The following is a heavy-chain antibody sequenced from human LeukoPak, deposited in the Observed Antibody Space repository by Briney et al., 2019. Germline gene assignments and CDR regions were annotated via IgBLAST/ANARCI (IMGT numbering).Heavy chain of an antibody. CDR1: GYTFTSYY. D-gene: IGHD2-15*01. V-gene: IGHV1-46*01. J-gene: IGHJ6*03. CDR2: INPSGGST. Sequence: ASVKVSCKASGYTFTSYYIHWVRQAPGQGLEWMGIINPSGGSTSYAQKFQGRVTMTRDTSTSTVYMELSSLRSEDTAVYYCARQAGVAADYYYYMDVWGKGTTVTISS. CDR3: ARQAGVAADYYYYMDV.